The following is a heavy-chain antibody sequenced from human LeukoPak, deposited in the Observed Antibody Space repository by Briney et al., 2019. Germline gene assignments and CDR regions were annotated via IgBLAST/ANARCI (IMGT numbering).Heavy chain of an antibody. J-gene: IGHJ4*02. V-gene: IGHV3-23*01. CDR1: GFTFNSYA. CDR2: ISGSGSST. CDR3: AKSDDSDY. Sequence: GGSLRLSCAASGFTFNSYAMNWVRQAPGKGLEWVSGISGSGSSTYYADSVKGRFTISRDNSKNTLYLQMNSLRAEDTAVYYCAKSDDSDYWGQGTLVTVSS. D-gene: IGHD2-21*01.